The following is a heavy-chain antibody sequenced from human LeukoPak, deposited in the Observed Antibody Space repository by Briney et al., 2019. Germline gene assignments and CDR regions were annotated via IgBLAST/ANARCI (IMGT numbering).Heavy chain of an antibody. Sequence: SVKVSCKASGGTFSSYAISWVRQAPGQGLEWMGGIIPIFGTANYAQKFQGRVTITADESTSTAYMGLSSLRSEDTAVYYCARDNRYKGGLVIMESYWGQGTLVTVSS. CDR2: IIPIFGTA. CDR1: GGTFSSYA. CDR3: ARDNRYKGGLVIMESY. J-gene: IGHJ4*02. V-gene: IGHV1-69*13. D-gene: IGHD3/OR15-3a*01.